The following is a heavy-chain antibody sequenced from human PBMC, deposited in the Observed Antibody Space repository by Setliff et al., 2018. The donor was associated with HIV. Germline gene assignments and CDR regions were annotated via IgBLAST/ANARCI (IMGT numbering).Heavy chain of an antibody. V-gene: IGHV4-4*07. D-gene: IGHD3-10*01. CDR1: GGSISSYY. J-gene: IGHJ3*02. CDR3: ARPSNYGSGSYGAFDI. Sequence: SETLSLTCTVSGGSISSYYWSWIRRPAGKGLEWIGRIYASGSTNYNPSLKSRVTISVDTSKNQFSLKLKSATAADTAVYYCARPSNYGSGSYGAFDIWGQGTMVTVSS. CDR2: IYASGST.